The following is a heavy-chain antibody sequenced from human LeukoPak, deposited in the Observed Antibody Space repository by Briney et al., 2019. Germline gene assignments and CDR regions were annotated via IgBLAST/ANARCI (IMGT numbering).Heavy chain of an antibody. D-gene: IGHD3-3*01. V-gene: IGHV3-48*03. CDR3: ARSRGYYDFWSGSYFDY. Sequence: AGGSLRLSCAASGFTFSSYEMNWVRQAPGKGLEWVSYISSSGSTIYYADSVKGRFTISRDNAKNSLYLQMNSLRAEDTAVYYCARSRGYYDFWSGSYFDYWGQGTLVTVSS. CDR1: GFTFSSYE. CDR2: ISSSGSTI. J-gene: IGHJ4*02.